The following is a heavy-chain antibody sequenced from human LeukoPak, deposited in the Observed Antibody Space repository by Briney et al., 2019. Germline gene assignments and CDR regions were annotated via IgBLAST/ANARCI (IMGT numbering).Heavy chain of an antibody. J-gene: IGHJ3*02. V-gene: IGHV3-30*18. CDR2: ISYDGSNK. CDR1: GFTFSSYG. D-gene: IGHD2-2*01. Sequence: GRSLRLSCAASGFTFSSYGMHWVRQAPGKGLEWVAVISYDGSNKYYADSVKGRFTISRDNSKNTLYLQMNSLRAEDTAVYYCANVPPAAPFAFDIWGQGTMVTVSS. CDR3: ANVPPAAPFAFDI.